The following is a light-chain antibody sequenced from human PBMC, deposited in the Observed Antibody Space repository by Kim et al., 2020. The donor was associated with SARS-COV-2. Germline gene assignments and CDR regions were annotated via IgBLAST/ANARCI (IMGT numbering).Light chain of an antibody. Sequence: EIVMTQSPATLSVSPGERATLSCRASQSVSSKLAWYQQKPGQAPRFHIYAASTRATGIPARFSGSGSGTEFTLTISSLQSEDFAVYYCQQYNNWPYTFGQGTKLEI. J-gene: IGKJ2*01. CDR3: QQYNNWPYT. CDR2: AAS. V-gene: IGKV3-15*01. CDR1: QSVSSK.